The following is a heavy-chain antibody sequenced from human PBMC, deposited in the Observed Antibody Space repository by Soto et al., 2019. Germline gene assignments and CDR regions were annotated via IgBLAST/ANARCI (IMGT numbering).Heavy chain of an antibody. V-gene: IGHV1-69*13. D-gene: IGHD5-12*01. CDR1: GGTFSSYA. CDR3: ASGSRGVDTIY. Sequence: ASVKVSCKASGGTFSSYAISWVRQAPGQGLEWMGGIIPIFGTANYAQKFQGRVTITADESTSTAYMELSSLRSKDTAVYYCASGSRGVDTIYWGQGTLVTVSS. J-gene: IGHJ4*02. CDR2: IIPIFGTA.